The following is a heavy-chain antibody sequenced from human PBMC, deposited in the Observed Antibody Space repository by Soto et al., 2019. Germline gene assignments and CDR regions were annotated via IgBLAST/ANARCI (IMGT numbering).Heavy chain of an antibody. J-gene: IGHJ6*02. Sequence: PSETLSLTCTVSGGSISSGDYYWSWIRQPPGKGLEWIGYIYYSGSTYYNPSLKSRVTISVDTSKNQFSLKLSSVTAADTAVYYCARGLMYYGSGSSGYMDVWGQGTTVTVSS. CDR3: ARGLMYYGSGSSGYMDV. CDR1: GGSISSGDYY. D-gene: IGHD3-10*01. CDR2: IYYSGST. V-gene: IGHV4-30-4*01.